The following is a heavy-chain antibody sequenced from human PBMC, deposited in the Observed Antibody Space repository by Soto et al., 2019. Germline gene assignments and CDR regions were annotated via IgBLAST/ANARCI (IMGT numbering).Heavy chain of an antibody. CDR3: ARDKRYYYDSSGSQNPDY. J-gene: IGHJ4*02. V-gene: IGHV1-18*01. CDR1: GYTFTSYG. CDR2: ISAYNGNT. D-gene: IGHD3-22*01. Sequence: ASVKVSCKASGYTFTSYGISWVRQAPGQGLEWMGWISAYNGNTNYAQKLQGRVTMTTDTSTSTAYMELRSLRSDDTAVYYCARDKRYYYDSSGSQNPDYWGQGTLVTVS.